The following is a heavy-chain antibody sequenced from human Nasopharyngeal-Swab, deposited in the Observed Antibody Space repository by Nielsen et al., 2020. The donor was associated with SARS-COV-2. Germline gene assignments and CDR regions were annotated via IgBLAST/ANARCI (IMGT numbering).Heavy chain of an antibody. CDR3: AKVGYGGSCYDY. CDR1: GFTFGDYA. D-gene: IGHD2-15*01. V-gene: IGHV3-23*03. J-gene: IGHJ4*02. Sequence: GESLKISCTASGFTFGDYAMSWVRQAPGKGLEWVSVIYSGGSSTYYADSVKGQFTISRDNSKNTLYLQMNSLRAEDTAVYYCAKVGYGGSCYDYWGQGTLVTVSS. CDR2: IYSGGSST.